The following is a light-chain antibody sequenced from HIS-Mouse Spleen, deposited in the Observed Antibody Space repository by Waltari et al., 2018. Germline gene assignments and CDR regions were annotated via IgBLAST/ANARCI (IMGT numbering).Light chain of an antibody. V-gene: IGKV1-39*01. CDR1: QSISSY. J-gene: IGKJ2*01. CDR2: AAS. CDR3: QQSYSTPMYT. Sequence: DIQITQSPSSLSASVGDSITITCRASQSISSYLNWYQQKPGKAPKLLIYAASSLQSGVPSRFSGSGSGTDFTLTISSLQPEDFATYYCQQSYSTPMYTFGQGTKLEIK.